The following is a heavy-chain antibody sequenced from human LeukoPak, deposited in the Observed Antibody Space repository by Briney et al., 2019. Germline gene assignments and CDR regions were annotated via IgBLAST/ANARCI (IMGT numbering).Heavy chain of an antibody. V-gene: IGHV3-64*01. Sequence: GGSLRLSCAASGFTFSSYAMHWVRQAPGKGLEYVSAISSNGGSTYYANSVKGRFTISRDNSKNTLYLQMGSLRAEDMAVYYCARVGEKWELSSWGQGTLVTVSS. J-gene: IGHJ5*02. D-gene: IGHD1-26*01. CDR1: GFTFSSYA. CDR3: ARVGEKWELSS. CDR2: ISSNGGST.